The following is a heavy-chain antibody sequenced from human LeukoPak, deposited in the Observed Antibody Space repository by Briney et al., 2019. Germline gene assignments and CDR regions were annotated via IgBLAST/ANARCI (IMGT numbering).Heavy chain of an antibody. V-gene: IGHV3-33*01. CDR1: GFTFRSHG. CDR2: IWFDGSNK. J-gene: IGHJ3*02. Sequence: PGGSLRLSCAASGFTFRSHGMHWVRQAPGKGLEWVAVIWFDGSNKYFGDSVKGRFTISRDNSKDTLYLQMNSLRAEDTAVYYCARAGRGVDAFDIWGQGTMVTVSS. CDR3: ARAGRGVDAFDI. D-gene: IGHD3-10*01.